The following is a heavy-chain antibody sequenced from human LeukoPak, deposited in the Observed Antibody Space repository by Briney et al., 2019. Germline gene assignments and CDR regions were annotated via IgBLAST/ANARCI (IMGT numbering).Heavy chain of an antibody. CDR2: ISAYNGNT. CDR3: ARVSPRYCSGGSCSNFDY. Sequence: GASVKVSCKASGYTFTSYGISWVRQAPGQGLEWMGWISAYNGNTNYAQKLQGRVTMTTDTSTSTAYMGLRSLRSDDTAVYYCARVSPRYCSGGSCSNFDYWGQGTLVTVSS. J-gene: IGHJ4*02. CDR1: GYTFTSYG. V-gene: IGHV1-18*01. D-gene: IGHD2-15*01.